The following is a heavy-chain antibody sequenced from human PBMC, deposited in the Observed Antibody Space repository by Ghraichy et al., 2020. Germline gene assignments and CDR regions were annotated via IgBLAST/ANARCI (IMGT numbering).Heavy chain of an antibody. CDR1: GFTFSNAW. Sequence: LSLTCAASGFTFSNAWMSWVRQAPGKGLEWVGRIKSKTDGGTTDYAAPVKGRFTISRDDSKNTLYLQMNSLKTEDTAVYYCTTDESVAGTFDYWGQGTLVTVSS. CDR2: IKSKTDGGTT. D-gene: IGHD6-19*01. V-gene: IGHV3-15*01. J-gene: IGHJ4*02. CDR3: TTDESVAGTFDY.